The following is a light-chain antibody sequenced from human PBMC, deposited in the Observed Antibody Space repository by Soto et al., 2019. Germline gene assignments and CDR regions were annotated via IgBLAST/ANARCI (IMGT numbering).Light chain of an antibody. Sequence: QSVLTQPASVSGSPGQSITISCTGTSSDVGGYNYVSWYQQHPGKAPKLMIYDVSNRPSGVSNRFSGSKSSNTAPLTISGLQAEDEADYYCNSYTTSSTYVFGTGTKVTVL. CDR1: SSDVGGYNY. V-gene: IGLV2-14*01. CDR2: DVS. J-gene: IGLJ1*01. CDR3: NSYTTSSTYV.